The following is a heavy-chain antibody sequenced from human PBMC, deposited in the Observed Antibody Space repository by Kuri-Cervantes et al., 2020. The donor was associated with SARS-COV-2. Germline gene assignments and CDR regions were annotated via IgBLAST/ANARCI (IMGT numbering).Heavy chain of an antibody. J-gene: IGHJ3*02. V-gene: IGHV1-3*01. CDR2: INAGNGNT. CDR1: GYTFTSYA. D-gene: IGHD5-24*01. Sequence: ASVKVSCKASGYTFTSYAMHWVRQAPGQRLEWMGWINAGNGNTKYSQKFQGRVTITRDTSASTAYMELSSLRSEDTAVYYCAADPGRWLQLEAFDIWGQGTMVTVSS. CDR3: AADPGRWLQLEAFDI.